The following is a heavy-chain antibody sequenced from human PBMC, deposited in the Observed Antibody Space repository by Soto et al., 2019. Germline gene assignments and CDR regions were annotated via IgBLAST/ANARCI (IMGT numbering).Heavy chain of an antibody. Sequence: QVQLVQSGAEVKKPGASVKVSCKASGYTLSTYTMHWLRQAPGQNLEWMGWITPGDGNTEYSQNFQGRVTFHRDTSASKVYMQLSSLTSEVTAVYYCARGVVVVTSIYDAFDIWGQGTMVTVSS. J-gene: IGHJ3*02. CDR1: GYTLSTYT. V-gene: IGHV1-3*01. CDR2: ITPGDGNT. D-gene: IGHD2-21*02. CDR3: ARGVVVVTSIYDAFDI.